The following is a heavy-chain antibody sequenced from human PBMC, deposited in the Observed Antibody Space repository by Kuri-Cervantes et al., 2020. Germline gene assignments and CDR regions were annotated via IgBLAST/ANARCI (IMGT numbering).Heavy chain of an antibody. CDR2: INPNSGGT. V-gene: IGHV1-2*02. Sequence: ASVKVSCKASGYTFTGYYMHWVRQAPGQGLEWMGWINPNSGGTNYAQKLQGRVTMTTDTSTSTAYMELRSLRSDDTAVYYCARARGYDFWSGHYMGAEDGMDVWGQGTTVTVSS. CDR1: GYTFTGYY. D-gene: IGHD3-3*01. J-gene: IGHJ6*02. CDR3: ARARGYDFWSGHYMGAEDGMDV.